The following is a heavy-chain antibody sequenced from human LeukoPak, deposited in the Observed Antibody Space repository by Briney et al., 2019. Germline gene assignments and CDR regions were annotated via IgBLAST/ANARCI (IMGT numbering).Heavy chain of an antibody. J-gene: IGHJ5*02. Sequence: PSETLSLTCTVPSASIRRSYWIWSRQTPGEGLEWIGYISYSGVSTYNPSLGSRVTISRDTSKNEVSLNLSSVTAADTAVYFCARLPEGGYATSLGWLDPWGQGTRVTVSS. D-gene: IGHD5-24*01. CDR1: SASIRRSY. V-gene: IGHV4-59*08. CDR3: ARLPEGGYATSLGWLDP. CDR2: ISYSGVS.